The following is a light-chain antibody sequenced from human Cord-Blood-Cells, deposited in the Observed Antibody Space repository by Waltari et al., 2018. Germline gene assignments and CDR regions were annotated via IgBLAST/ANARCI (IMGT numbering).Light chain of an antibody. CDR2: DAS. CDR3: QQSYSTPHT. CDR1: QSISSY. Sequence: DIQMSLSPSSLYASVVDRVTITCRARQSISSYLNWYQQKTAKAPQLLIYDASSLQSGVPSSFCSSSSGTEFTLTISSLQPADDAAYYCQQSYSTPHTFGQGTKLEIK. J-gene: IGKJ2*01. V-gene: IGKV1-39*01.